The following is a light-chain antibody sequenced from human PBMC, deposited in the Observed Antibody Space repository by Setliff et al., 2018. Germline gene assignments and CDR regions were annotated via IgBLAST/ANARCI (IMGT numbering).Light chain of an antibody. V-gene: IGLV2-14*03. Sequence: QSALTQPASVSGSPGQSITISCTGTSSDIGGYNYVSWCQQHPGKAPKLMIYDVSQRPSGVSNRFSGSKSGNTASLTISGLQVEDEADYYCCSFTGHSYDFGTGTKVTVL. CDR2: DVS. J-gene: IGLJ1*01. CDR3: CSFTGHSYD. CDR1: SSDIGGYNY.